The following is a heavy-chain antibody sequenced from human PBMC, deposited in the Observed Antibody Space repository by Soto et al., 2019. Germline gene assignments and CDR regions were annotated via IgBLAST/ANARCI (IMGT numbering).Heavy chain of an antibody. CDR2: IYYSGSA. J-gene: IGHJ4*02. Sequence: QVQLQESGPGLVKPSQTLSLTCSVSGGSISSAGYFWSWIRQHPGKGLEGIGHIYYSGSAYYSPSLKSRVTISVDTSKNQFSLNLSSVTAADTAVYYCARIRSGNHPDNWGQGTLVTVSS. D-gene: IGHD4-4*01. CDR1: GGSISSAGYF. V-gene: IGHV4-31*03. CDR3: ARIRSGNHPDN.